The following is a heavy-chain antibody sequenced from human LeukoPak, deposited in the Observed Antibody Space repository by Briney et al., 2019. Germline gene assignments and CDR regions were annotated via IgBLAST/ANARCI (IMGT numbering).Heavy chain of an antibody. V-gene: IGHV4-38-2*02. J-gene: IGHJ5*02. D-gene: IGHD3-3*01. CDR1: GGSISSYY. CDR3: ARDHLANLASRLFDP. Sequence: SETLSLICTVSGGSISSYYWSWIRQPPGKGLEWLGSVHHSGRTYYNPSLKSRVTISVDTSKNQFSLKLNSVTAADTAVYYCARDHLANLASRLFDPWGQGSLVTVSS. CDR2: VHHSGRT.